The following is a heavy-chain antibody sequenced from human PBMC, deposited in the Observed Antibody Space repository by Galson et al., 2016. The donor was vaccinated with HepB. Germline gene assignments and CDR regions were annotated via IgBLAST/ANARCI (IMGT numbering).Heavy chain of an antibody. V-gene: IGHV1-18*01. CDR3: ARDVQYRFDS. Sequence: SCKASGYTFTTSGISWVRQAPGQGLEWMGWISTYSGNTKYAQKFQGGLTLTTDSSTTTAYMELRSLRFDGTALYYCARDVQYRFDSWGQGTLVTVSS. J-gene: IGHJ4*02. CDR1: GYTFTTSG. D-gene: IGHD2/OR15-2a*01. CDR2: ISTYSGNT.